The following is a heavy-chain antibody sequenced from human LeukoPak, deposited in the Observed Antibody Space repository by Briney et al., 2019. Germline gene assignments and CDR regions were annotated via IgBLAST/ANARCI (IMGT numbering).Heavy chain of an antibody. CDR2: IYYSGST. CDR3: ARIFRI. D-gene: IGHD3-3*01. Sequence: PSETLSLTCTVSGGSISSSSYYWGWIRQPPGKWLEWIGSIYYSGSTYYNPSLKSRVTISVDTSKNQFSLKLSSVTAADTAIYYCARIFRIWGQGTLVTVSS. V-gene: IGHV4-39*01. CDR1: GGSISSSSYY. J-gene: IGHJ4*02.